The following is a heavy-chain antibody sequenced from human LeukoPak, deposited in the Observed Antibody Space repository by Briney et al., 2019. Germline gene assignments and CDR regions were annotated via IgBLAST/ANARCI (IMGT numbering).Heavy chain of an antibody. CDR1: GGSISSYY. V-gene: IGHV4-59*01. CDR2: IYYSGST. Sequence: PSETLSLTCTVSGGSISSYYWSWIRQPPGKGLEWIGDIYYSGSTNYNPSLKSPVTISVDTSKNQFSLKLSSVTAADTAVYYCASSTAAGTFDYWGQGTLVTVSS. D-gene: IGHD6-13*01. J-gene: IGHJ4*02. CDR3: ASSTAAGTFDY.